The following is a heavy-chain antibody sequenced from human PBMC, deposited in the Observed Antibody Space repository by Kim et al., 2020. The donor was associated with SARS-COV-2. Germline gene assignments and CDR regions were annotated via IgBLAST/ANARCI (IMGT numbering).Heavy chain of an antibody. CDR2: IIPIFGTA. CDR3: ARKYYYEVNWFDP. V-gene: IGHV1-69*13. Sequence: SVKVSCKASGGTFSSYAISWVRQAPGQGLEWMGGIIPIFGTANYAQKFQGRVTITADESTSTAYMELSSLRSEDTAVYYCARKYYYEVNWFDPWGQGTLVTVSS. D-gene: IGHD3-22*01. CDR1: GGTFSSYA. J-gene: IGHJ5*02.